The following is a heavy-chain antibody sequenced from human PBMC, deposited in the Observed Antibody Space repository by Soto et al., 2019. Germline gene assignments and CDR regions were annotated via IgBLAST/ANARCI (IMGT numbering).Heavy chain of an antibody. CDR2: IYPGDSDT. D-gene: IGHD6-6*01. V-gene: IGHV5-51*01. J-gene: IGHJ6*02. Sequence: PGESLKISCKGSGFSFTNYWIGWVRQMPGKGLEWMGIIYPGDSDTRYSPSFQGQVTISADKSISTAYLQWSSLKASDTAMYYCARFKSSSSAGDYYYYGMDVWGQGTTVTVSS. CDR1: GFSFTNYW. CDR3: ARFKSSSSAGDYYYYGMDV.